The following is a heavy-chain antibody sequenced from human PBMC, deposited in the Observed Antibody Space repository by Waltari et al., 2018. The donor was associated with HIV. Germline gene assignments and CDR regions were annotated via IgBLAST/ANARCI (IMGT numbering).Heavy chain of an antibody. Sequence: QVHLQQWGAGLLKPSETLSLTRAVYGGSFSVYYWRWIRHSPGKGLEWIGEINRNGNTNYTPSLKSRITISLDTYKNQFSLKLTSVTAADTAVYYCARDTGTSGWYRGWFDPWGQGTLVIVAS. CDR3: ARDTGTSGWYRGWFDP. D-gene: IGHD6-19*01. CDR1: GGSFSVYY. V-gene: IGHV4-34*01. J-gene: IGHJ5*02. CDR2: INRNGNT.